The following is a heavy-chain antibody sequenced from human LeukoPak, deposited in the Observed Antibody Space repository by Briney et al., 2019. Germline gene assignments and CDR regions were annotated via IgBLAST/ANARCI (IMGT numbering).Heavy chain of an antibody. V-gene: IGHV4-59*08. CDR3: ARNRRDGYIRE. Sequence: SETLSLTCTVSGGSISSYYWNWIRQPPGKGLEWIGYIYYIGRTNYNPSLKSRVTISVDTSKNQFSLKLSSVTAADTAVYYCARNRRDGYIREWGQGTLVTVSS. D-gene: IGHD5-24*01. CDR1: GGSISSYY. CDR2: IYYIGRT. J-gene: IGHJ4*02.